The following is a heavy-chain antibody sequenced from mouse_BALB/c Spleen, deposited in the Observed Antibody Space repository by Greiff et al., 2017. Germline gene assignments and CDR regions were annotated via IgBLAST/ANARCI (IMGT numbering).Heavy chain of an antibody. V-gene: IGHV5-6-2*01. J-gene: IGHJ2*01. CDR1: GFTFSSYY. CDR3: ARHNYGSRGDYFDY. CDR2: INSNGGST. Sequence: EVMLVESGGGLVKLGGSLKLSCAASGFTFSSYYMSWVRQTPEKRLELVAAINSNGGSTYYPDTVKGRFTISRDNAKNTLYLQMSSLKSEDTALYYCARHNYGSRGDYFDYWGQGTTLTVSS. D-gene: IGHD1-1*01.